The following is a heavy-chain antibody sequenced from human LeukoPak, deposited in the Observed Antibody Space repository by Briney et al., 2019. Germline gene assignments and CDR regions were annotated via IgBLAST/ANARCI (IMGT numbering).Heavy chain of an antibody. CDR2: ISSSSSYI. J-gene: IGHJ4*02. CDR3: ARHPYCSSTSCYNFDY. Sequence: PGGSVRLSCAASGFTFSSYSMNWVRQAPGKGLEWVSSISSSSSYIYYADSVKGRFTISRDNAKNSLYLQMNSLRAEDTAVYYCARHPYCSSTSCYNFDYWGQGTLVTVSS. D-gene: IGHD2-2*02. CDR1: GFTFSSYS. V-gene: IGHV3-21*01.